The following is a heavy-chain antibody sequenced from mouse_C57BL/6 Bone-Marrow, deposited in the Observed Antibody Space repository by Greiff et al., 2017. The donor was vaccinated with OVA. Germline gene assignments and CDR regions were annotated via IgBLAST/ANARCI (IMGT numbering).Heavy chain of an antibody. D-gene: IGHD2-10*01. J-gene: IGHJ3*01. Sequence: VQLQQSGAELVRPGASVKLSCTASGFNIKDDYMHWVKQRPEQGLEWIGWIDPENGDTEYASKFQGKATITADTSSNTAYLHLSSLTSEDTAVYYCTPYYSAAYWGQGTLVTVSA. V-gene: IGHV14-4*01. CDR3: TPYYSAAY. CDR2: IDPENGDT. CDR1: GFNIKDDY.